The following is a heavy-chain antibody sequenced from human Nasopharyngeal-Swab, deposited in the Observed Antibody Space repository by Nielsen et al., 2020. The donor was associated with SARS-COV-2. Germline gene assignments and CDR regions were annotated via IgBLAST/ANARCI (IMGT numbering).Heavy chain of an antibody. Sequence: GESLKISCAASGFTFSSYKMNWVRQAPGKGLEWVSYISSSGSTIYYADSVKGRFTISRDNAKNSLYLQMNSLRAEDTAVYYCARDKPTTDDAFDIWGQGTMVTVSS. D-gene: IGHD1-26*01. V-gene: IGHV3-48*03. CDR2: ISSSGSTI. J-gene: IGHJ3*02. CDR3: ARDKPTTDDAFDI. CDR1: GFTFSSYK.